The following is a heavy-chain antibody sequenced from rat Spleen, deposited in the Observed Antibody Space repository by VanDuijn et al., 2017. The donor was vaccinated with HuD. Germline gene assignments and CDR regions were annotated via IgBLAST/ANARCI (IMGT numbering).Heavy chain of an antibody. D-gene: IGHD1-1*01. Sequence: EVQLVESGGGLVQPGRSLKLSCVASGFTFNNYWMTWIRQAPGKGLEWVASITNTGGSTYYRGSVKGRFTISRDNAKATLYLEIDSLRSEDTATYYCARHGGDSKYYFDHWGRGVMVTVSS. CDR1: GFTFNNYW. CDR3: ARHGGDSKYYFDH. CDR2: ITNTGGST. J-gene: IGHJ2*01. V-gene: IGHV5-31*01.